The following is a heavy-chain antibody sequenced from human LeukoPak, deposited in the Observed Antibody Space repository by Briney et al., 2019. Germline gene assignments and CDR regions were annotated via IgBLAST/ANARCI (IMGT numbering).Heavy chain of an antibody. D-gene: IGHD3-3*01. J-gene: IGHJ4*02. V-gene: IGHV4-4*07. CDR2: VYSSGST. Sequence: SETLSLTCTVSGGSIGGYCWSWIRQRAGKGLEWIGRVYSSGSTNYNPSFRSRVTMSVDTSKNQFSLKLRSVTAADTAVYYCARGGATYYDFWSDYWGQGTLVTVSS. CDR1: GGSIGGYC. CDR3: ARGGATYYDFWSDY.